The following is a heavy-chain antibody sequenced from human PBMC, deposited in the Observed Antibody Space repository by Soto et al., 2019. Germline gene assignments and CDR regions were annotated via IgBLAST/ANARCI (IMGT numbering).Heavy chain of an antibody. CDR2: IYVTGAV. CDR3: AKFRIATHNYRCFDP. CDR1: GAALNSGNYY. J-gene: IGHJ5*02. Sequence: SETLSLTCSVSGAALNSGNYYWSWIRQGPGKGREWIGHIYVTGAVDYNPSLRDRITISQDTSERQFSLNLRLVTAADTAVYYAAKFRIATHNYRCFDPWGQGTLVTVSS. D-gene: IGHD2-21*01. V-gene: IGHV4-31*03.